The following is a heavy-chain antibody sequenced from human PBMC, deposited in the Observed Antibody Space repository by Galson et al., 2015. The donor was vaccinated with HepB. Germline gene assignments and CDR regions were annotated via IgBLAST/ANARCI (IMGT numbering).Heavy chain of an antibody. V-gene: IGHV3-7*03. J-gene: IGHJ4*02. CDR2: IKKDGSEK. CDR1: GFSFSDYW. D-gene: IGHD5/OR15-5a*01. CDR3: ARGLYDY. Sequence: SLRLSCAASGFSFSDYWMSWVRQAPGKGLEWVANIKKDGSEKNYVGSVKGRFGISRDNAKNSLYLQIYSLRPQDTAVHYCARGLYDYWGQGTVVTVSS.